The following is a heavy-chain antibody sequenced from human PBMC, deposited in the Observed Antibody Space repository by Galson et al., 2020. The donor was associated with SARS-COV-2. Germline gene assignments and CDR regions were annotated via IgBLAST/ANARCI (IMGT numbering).Heavy chain of an antibody. J-gene: IGHJ5*02. CDR2: IKHDGTDK. CDR3: VRDMSSGRFDP. D-gene: IGHD3-10*02. Sequence: GESLKISCAASGFTLSDYWMTWVCQAPGKGLELVANIKHDGTDKYYADSVKGQFTISSDNAKNSVYLQMNSLRIEDTAVYYCVRDMSSGRFDPWGQGTLVSVSS. CDR1: GFTLSDYW. V-gene: IGHV3-7*03.